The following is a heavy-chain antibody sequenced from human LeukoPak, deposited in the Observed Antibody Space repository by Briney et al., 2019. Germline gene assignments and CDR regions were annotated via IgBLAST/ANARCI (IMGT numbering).Heavy chain of an antibody. D-gene: IGHD1-26*01. CDR2: INYSGST. V-gene: IGHV4-61*03. CDR1: GGSVSSGSYY. Sequence: SETLSLTCTVSGGSVSSGSYYWPWIRQPPGRGLEWIGYINYSGSTNYNPSLKSRVTISVDTSKNHFSLKLNSVTAADTAVYYCARRSSDWFDHWGQGTLVTVSS. CDR3: ARRSSDWFDH. J-gene: IGHJ5*02.